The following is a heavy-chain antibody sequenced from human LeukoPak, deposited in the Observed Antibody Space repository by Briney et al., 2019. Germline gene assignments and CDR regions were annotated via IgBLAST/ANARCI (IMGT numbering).Heavy chain of an antibody. CDR3: ARDRYDSSGYYAHQVWFDY. D-gene: IGHD3-22*01. CDR1: GGSISSGSYY. Sequence: SQTLSLTCTVSGGSISSGSYYWSWIRQPAGKGLEWIGRIYHSGSTYYNPSLKSRVTISVDTSKNQFSLKLSSVTAADTAVYYCARDRYDSSGYYAHQVWFDYWGQGTLVTVSS. V-gene: IGHV4-61*02. J-gene: IGHJ4*02. CDR2: IYHSGST.